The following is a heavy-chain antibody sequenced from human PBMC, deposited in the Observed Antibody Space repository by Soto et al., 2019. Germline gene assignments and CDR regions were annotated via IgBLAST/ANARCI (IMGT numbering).Heavy chain of an antibody. V-gene: IGHV3-53*04. J-gene: IGHJ3*02. CDR2: IFTGGST. D-gene: IGHD6-19*01. CDR3: ARDRQSSGWLDAFDI. CDR1: GFTVSSNY. Sequence: EVQLVESGGGLVQPGGSLRLSCAASGFTVSSNYMSWVRQAPGKGLEWVSVIFTGGSTYYADSVKGRFTISRQSSMNTVYLQMDSLRAEDTAVYYCARDRQSSGWLDAFDIWGQGTIVTVSS.